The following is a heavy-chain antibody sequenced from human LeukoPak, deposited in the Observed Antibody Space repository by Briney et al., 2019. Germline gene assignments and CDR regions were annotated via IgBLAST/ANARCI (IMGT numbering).Heavy chain of an antibody. J-gene: IGHJ4*02. CDR1: GDSINSLDL. V-gene: IGHV4-4*02. Sequence: SGTLSLTCTVSGDSINSLDLWSWVRQPPGKGLEWIGEMYLSGTTHSNPSVKSRVTISIDKSKNQFFLNLSSVTAADTAAYYCAGLVGRYSSGLYYYYFDYWGQGTLVTVSS. CDR3: AGLVGRYSSGLYYYYFDY. CDR2: MYLSGTT. D-gene: IGHD3-22*01.